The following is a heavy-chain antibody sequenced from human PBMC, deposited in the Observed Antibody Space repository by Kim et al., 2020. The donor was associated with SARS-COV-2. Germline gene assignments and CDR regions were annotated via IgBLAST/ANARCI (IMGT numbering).Heavy chain of an antibody. V-gene: IGHV3-9*01. CDR3: AKDSPKYYDIIAMPGMDV. CDR2: ISWNSGSI. J-gene: IGHJ6*02. D-gene: IGHD3-9*01. Sequence: GGSLRLSCAASGFTFDDYAMHWVRQAPGKGLEWVSGISWNSGSIGYADSVKGRFTISRDNAKNSLYLQMNSLRAEDTALYYCAKDSPKYYDIIAMPGMDVWGQGTTVTVSS. CDR1: GFTFDDYA.